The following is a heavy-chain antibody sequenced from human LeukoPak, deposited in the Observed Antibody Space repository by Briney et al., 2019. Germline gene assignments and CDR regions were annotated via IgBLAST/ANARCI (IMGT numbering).Heavy chain of an antibody. Sequence: ASVKVSCKASGYTFTSYGISWVRRAPGQGLEWMGWISAYNGNTNYAQKLQGRVTMTTDTSTSTAYMELRSLRSDDTAVYYCARVKNSSSWYVNYYYYYMDVWGKGTTVTVSS. J-gene: IGHJ6*03. CDR2: ISAYNGNT. CDR3: ARVKNSSSWYVNYYYYYMDV. D-gene: IGHD6-13*01. V-gene: IGHV1-18*01. CDR1: GYTFTSYG.